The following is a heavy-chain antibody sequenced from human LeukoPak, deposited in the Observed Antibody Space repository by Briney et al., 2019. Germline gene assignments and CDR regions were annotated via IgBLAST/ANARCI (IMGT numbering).Heavy chain of an antibody. V-gene: IGHV2-5*01. Sequence: ESGPTLVNPTQTLTLTCTFSGFSLSTSGVGAGWIRQPPGKALEWLALIYWNDDKHYSPSLKSRLTIAKDTSKNQVVLTMTNMDPVDTATYYCAHTIKRVSLDSWGQGTLVTVSS. CDR3: AHTIKRVSLDS. D-gene: IGHD5-12*01. CDR1: GFSLSTSGVG. CDR2: IYWNDDK. J-gene: IGHJ4*02.